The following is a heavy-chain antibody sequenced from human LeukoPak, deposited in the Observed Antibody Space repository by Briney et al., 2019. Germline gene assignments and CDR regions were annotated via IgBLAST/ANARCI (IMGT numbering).Heavy chain of an antibody. V-gene: IGHV1-8*01. J-gene: IGHJ4*02. D-gene: IGHD1-26*01. CDR3: VKDSPPRYSGSPPAY. Sequence: ASVKVSCKASGYTFTSYDINWVRQAAGQGLEWMGWMNPNSGNTGYAQKFQGRVTMTRNTSISTAYMELSSLRSEDTAVYYCVKDSPPRYSGSPPAYWGQGTLVTVSS. CDR2: MNPNSGNT. CDR1: GYTFTSYD.